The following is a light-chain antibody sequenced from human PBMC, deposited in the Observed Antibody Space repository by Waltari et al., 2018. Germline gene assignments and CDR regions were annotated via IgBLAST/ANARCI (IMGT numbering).Light chain of an antibody. CDR2: WAS. CDR1: QSVLYSSNNKNY. CDR3: QHYYSPPWT. V-gene: IGKV4-1*01. Sequence: DIVMTQSPDSLAVSLGERATINCKSSQSVLYSSNNKNYLAWYQQKPGQPPKMLIYWASTRESGVPDRVRGSVSGTDFTLTIRSLQADDVAVYYCQHYYSPPWTFGQGTKVEIK. J-gene: IGKJ1*01.